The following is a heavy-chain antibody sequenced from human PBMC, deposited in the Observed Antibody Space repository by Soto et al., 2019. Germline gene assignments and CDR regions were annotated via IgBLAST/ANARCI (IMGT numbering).Heavy chain of an antibody. CDR1: GYTFSSYV. Sequence: EVQLMDSGRGFVQPGGSLRLSCAASGYTFSSYVMTWVRQAPGKGLEWVSSISGVGTSKFYAASVKGRFTISRDNSKNMLFLQMDSLSAEDTAVYYCAKDLVTTVTTLGHWGQGTLVTVSS. J-gene: IGHJ4*02. V-gene: IGHV3-23*01. CDR3: AKDLVTTVTTLGH. D-gene: IGHD4-17*01. CDR2: ISGVGTSK.